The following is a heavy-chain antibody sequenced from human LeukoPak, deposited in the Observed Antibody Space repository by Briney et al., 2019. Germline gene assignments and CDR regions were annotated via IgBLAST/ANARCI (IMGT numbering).Heavy chain of an antibody. D-gene: IGHD3-16*01. CDR3: ARETSQKGAHYMDV. V-gene: IGHV4-39*07. Sequence: TSETLSLTCTVSGGSISSSSYYWGWIRQPPGKGLEWIGSIYYSGSTYYNPSLKSRVTISVDTSKNQFSLKLSSVTAADTAVYYCARETSQKGAHYMDVWGKGTTVTVSS. CDR2: IYYSGST. J-gene: IGHJ6*03. CDR1: GGSISSSSYY.